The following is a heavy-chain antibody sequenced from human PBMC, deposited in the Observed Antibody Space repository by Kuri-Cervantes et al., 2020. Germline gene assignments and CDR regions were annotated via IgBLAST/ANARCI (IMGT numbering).Heavy chain of an antibody. J-gene: IGHJ6*02. V-gene: IGHV3-30*03. CDR2: ISYDGSNK. CDR1: GFTLSSYG. D-gene: IGHD1-1*01. Sequence: GESLKISCSASGFTLSSYGMHWVRQAPGKGLEWVAVISYDGSNKYYADSVKGRFTISRDNSKNTLYLQMNSLRAEDTAVYYCARDLERMLYYYYGMDVWGQGTTVTVSS. CDR3: ARDLERMLYYYYGMDV.